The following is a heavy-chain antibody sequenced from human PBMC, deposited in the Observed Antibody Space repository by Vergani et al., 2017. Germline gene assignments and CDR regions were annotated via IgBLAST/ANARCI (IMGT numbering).Heavy chain of an antibody. V-gene: IGHV4-59*01. Sequence: QVQLQESGPGLVKPSETLSLTCTVSGGSISSDYWSWILQPPGKGLEWIGYNYYSGSTNSNPSLKSRVTISVDTSKNQFSLKRSSVTAADTDVYYCARAPVADFDYWGQGTLVTVSS. CDR2: NYYSGST. D-gene: IGHD6-19*01. CDR1: GGSISSDY. CDR3: ARAPVADFDY. J-gene: IGHJ4*02.